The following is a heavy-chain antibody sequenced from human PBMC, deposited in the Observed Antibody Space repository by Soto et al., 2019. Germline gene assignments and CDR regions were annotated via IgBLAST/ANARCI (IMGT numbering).Heavy chain of an antibody. CDR2: ISGSGGST. CDR3: AKARVVPAVYNWFDP. V-gene: IGHV3-23*01. J-gene: IGHJ5*02. CDR1: GFTFSSYA. Sequence: GGSLRLSCAASGFTFSSYAVSWVRQAPGKGLEWVSAISGSGGSTYYADSVKGRFTISRDNSKNTLYLQMNSLRAEDTAVYYCAKARVVPAVYNWFDPWGQGTLVTVSS. D-gene: IGHD2-2*01.